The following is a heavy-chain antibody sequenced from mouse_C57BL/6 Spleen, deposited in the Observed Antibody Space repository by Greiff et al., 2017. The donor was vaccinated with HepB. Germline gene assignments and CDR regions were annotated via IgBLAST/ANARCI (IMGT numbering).Heavy chain of an antibody. CDR3: ARRDYGDWYFDV. J-gene: IGHJ1*03. Sequence: VQGVESGAELARPGASVKLSCKASGYTFTSYGISWVKQRTGQGLEWIGEIYPRSGNTYYNEKFKGKATLTADKSSSTAYMELRSLTSEDSAVYFCARRDYGDWYFDVWGTGTTVTVSS. V-gene: IGHV1-81*01. D-gene: IGHD1-1*01. CDR2: IYPRSGNT. CDR1: GYTFTSYG.